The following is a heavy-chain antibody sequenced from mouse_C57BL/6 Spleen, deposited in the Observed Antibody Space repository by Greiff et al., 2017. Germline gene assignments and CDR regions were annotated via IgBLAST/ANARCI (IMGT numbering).Heavy chain of an antibody. Sequence: QVQLQQSGPGLVQPSQSLSITCTVSGFSLTSYGVHWVRQSPGKGLEWLGVIWSGGSPDYNAAFISRLSISKDNSKSQVFFKMNSLQADDTAIYYCAEGVYYGCMDYWGQGTSVTVSS. V-gene: IGHV2-2*01. CDR1: GFSLTSYG. CDR2: IWSGGSP. J-gene: IGHJ4*01. D-gene: IGHD2-1*01. CDR3: AEGVYYGCMDY.